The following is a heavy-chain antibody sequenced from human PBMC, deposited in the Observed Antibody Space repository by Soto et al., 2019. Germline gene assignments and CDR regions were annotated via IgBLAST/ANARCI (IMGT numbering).Heavy chain of an antibody. Sequence: QVQLVQSGVEVRKPGASVKVSCRASGSTFNNYGINWVRQAPGQGLEWMGWTSASNGHTNYAQKFQGRVTMTTDTSASTAYMELRSLRSDYTAVYYCARDGAANYDILTGYFSVGMDVWGQATSVTVSS. CDR3: ARDGAANYDILTGYFSVGMDV. CDR1: GSTFNNYG. J-gene: IGHJ6*02. D-gene: IGHD3-9*01. V-gene: IGHV1-18*01. CDR2: TSASNGHT.